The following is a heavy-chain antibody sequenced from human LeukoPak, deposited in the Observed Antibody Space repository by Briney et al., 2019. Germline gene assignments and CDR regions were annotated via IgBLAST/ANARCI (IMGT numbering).Heavy chain of an antibody. J-gene: IGHJ5*02. CDR2: INPKSGGT. CDR1: GYAFTDYY. CDR3: ARGLRYCSGGSCYSWFDP. V-gene: IGHV1-2*02. D-gene: IGHD2-15*01. Sequence: ASVKVSCKASGYAFTDYYMHRVRQAPGQGLEWMGWINPKSGGTKYAQKFQGRVTMTRDTSISTAYMELSRLRSDDTAVYYCARGLRYCSGGSCYSWFDPWGQGTLVTVSS.